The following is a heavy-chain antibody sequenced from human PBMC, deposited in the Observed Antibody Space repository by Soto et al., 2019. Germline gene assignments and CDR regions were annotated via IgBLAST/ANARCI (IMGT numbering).Heavy chain of an antibody. V-gene: IGHV3-30-3*01. Sequence: PGGSLRLSCAASGFTFSSYAMHWVRQAPGKGLEWVAVISYDGSNKYYADSVKGRFTISRDNSKNTLYLQMNSLRAEDTAVYYCERDGTTLRYFERLDYWGQGTLVPVYS. CDR2: ISYDGSNK. CDR3: ERDGTTLRYFERLDY. CDR1: GFTFSSYA. J-gene: IGHJ4*02. D-gene: IGHD3-9*01.